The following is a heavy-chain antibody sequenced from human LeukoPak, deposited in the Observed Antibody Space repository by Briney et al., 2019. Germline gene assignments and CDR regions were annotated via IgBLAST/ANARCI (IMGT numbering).Heavy chain of an antibody. CDR1: GYTFTSYG. Sequence: GASVKVSCKASGYTFTSYGISWLRQAPGQGLEWMGRIIPILGIANYAQKFQGRVTITADKSTSTAYMELSSLRSEDTAVYYCASIAAAGTWFGRYYGMDVWGQGTTVTVSS. J-gene: IGHJ6*02. CDR3: ASIAAAGTWFGRYYGMDV. CDR2: IIPILGIA. D-gene: IGHD6-13*01. V-gene: IGHV1-69*04.